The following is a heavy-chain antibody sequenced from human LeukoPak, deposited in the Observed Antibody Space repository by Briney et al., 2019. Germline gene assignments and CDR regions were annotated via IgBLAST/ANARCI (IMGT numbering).Heavy chain of an antibody. CDR1: GGSFSGYY. Sequence: SETLSLTCAVYGGSFSGYYWSWIRQPPGKGLEWIGEINHSGSTNYNPSLKSRVTISVDTSKNQFSLKLSSVTAADTAVYYCARGRRGMAARPSYYYGMDVWGQGTTVTVSS. D-gene: IGHD6-6*01. J-gene: IGHJ6*02. V-gene: IGHV4-34*01. CDR3: ARGRRGMAARPSYYYGMDV. CDR2: INHSGST.